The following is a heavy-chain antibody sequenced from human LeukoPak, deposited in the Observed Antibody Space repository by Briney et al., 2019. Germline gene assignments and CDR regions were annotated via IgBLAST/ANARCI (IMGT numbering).Heavy chain of an antibody. CDR2: ISSTTII. CDR1: GFSFSTYG. CDR3: AKDPQRRMEGPYDY. J-gene: IGHJ4*02. D-gene: IGHD1-1*01. V-gene: IGHV3-48*01. Sequence: GGSLRLSCAASGFSFSTYGMNWVRQAPGQGLEWVSYISSTTIIYYADSVKGRFTISRDNSKNTLYLQMNSLRAEDTAVYYCAKDPQRRMEGPYDYWGQGTLVTVSS.